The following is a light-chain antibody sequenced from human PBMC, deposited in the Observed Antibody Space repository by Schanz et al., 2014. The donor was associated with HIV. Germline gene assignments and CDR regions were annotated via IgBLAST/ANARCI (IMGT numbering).Light chain of an antibody. J-gene: IGLJ2*01. CDR2: EVN. CDR1: NSDIGGFNF. CDR3: CSYTNTNTLL. Sequence: QSALTQPAFVSGSPGQSITISCTGTNSDIGGFNFVSWYQQHPGRAPKLIIYEVNKRSSGVPDRFSGSKSGNTASLTISGLQAKDEADYYCCSYTNTNTLLFGGGTKLTVL. V-gene: IGLV2-14*01.